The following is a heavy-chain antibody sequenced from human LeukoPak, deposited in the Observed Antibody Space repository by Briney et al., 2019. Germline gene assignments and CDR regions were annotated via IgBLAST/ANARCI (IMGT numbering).Heavy chain of an antibody. CDR2: IKQDGSDK. CDR3: ARHSNKYDYDSSGHYRSFDY. V-gene: IGHV3-7*01. Sequence: GGSLRLSCAASGFTFSFYWMSWVRQAPGKGLEGVANIKQDGSDKYYVDSVKGRFIISRDNSKNSLYLQMNSLRAEDTAFYFCARHSNKYDYDSSGHYRSFDYWGQGTLVSVSS. D-gene: IGHD3-22*01. CDR1: GFTFSFYW. J-gene: IGHJ4*02.